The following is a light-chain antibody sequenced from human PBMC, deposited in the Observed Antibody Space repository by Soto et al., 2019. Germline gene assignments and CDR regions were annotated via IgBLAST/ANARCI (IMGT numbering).Light chain of an antibody. V-gene: IGLV2-8*01. CDR1: SSDVGGYNY. J-gene: IGLJ2*01. Sequence: QSVLTQPPSASGSPGQSVTISCSGTSSDVGGYNYVSWYQQHPGKAPKLMIFEVYKRPSGVPARFSGSKSGNTASLTVSGLQAEDEADYYCSSYAGSNNVIFGGGTKVTVL. CDR3: SSYAGSNNVI. CDR2: EVY.